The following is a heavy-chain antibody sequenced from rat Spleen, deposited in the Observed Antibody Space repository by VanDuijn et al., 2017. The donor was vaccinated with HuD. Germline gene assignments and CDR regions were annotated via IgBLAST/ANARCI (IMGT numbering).Heavy chain of an antibody. CDR2: IWGDGST. D-gene: IGHD3-8*01. Sequence: QVQLKESGPGLVQPSQTLSLTCTVSGFPLTSNSVHWVRQPPGKGLEWMGGIWGDGSTDYHSLLKSRLTISRDTYKSQVFLKLNSLQTDDTAIYFCTRLNSPFAYWGQGTLVTVSS. V-gene: IGHV2-1*01. J-gene: IGHJ3*01. CDR1: GFPLTSNS. CDR3: TRLNSPFAY.